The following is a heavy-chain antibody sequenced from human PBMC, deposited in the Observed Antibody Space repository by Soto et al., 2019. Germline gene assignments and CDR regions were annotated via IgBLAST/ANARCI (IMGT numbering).Heavy chain of an antibody. Sequence: GGSLRLSCVASGFTFSSYWMSWVRQAPGKGLEWVANIKQDGSKKYYVDSVKGRFTISRDNAKNSLYLQMNSLRAEDTAVNYCARGTCSSTTCYAVYFDSWGQGTLVTVSS. CDR1: GFTFSSYW. J-gene: IGHJ4*02. CDR3: ARGTCSSTTCYAVYFDS. D-gene: IGHD2-2*01. CDR2: IKQDGSKK. V-gene: IGHV3-7*01.